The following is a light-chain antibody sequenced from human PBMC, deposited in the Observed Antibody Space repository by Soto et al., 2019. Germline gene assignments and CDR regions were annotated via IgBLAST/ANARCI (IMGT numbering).Light chain of an antibody. V-gene: IGKV3-20*01. Sequence: EIVLTQSPGTLSLSPGERVILSCRASQSVSSSYVAWYQQKPGQAPRLLIYGASSRATGIPDRFSGSGSGTDFTLTISRLEPEDFAVYYCQQYGSSPPYTFGQGTKLEIK. J-gene: IGKJ2*01. CDR2: GAS. CDR3: QQYGSSPPYT. CDR1: QSVSSSY.